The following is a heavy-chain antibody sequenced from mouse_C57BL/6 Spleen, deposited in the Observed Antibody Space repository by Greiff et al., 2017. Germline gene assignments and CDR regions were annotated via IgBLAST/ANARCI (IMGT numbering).Heavy chain of an antibody. CDR2: INPNNGGT. V-gene: IGHV1-18*01. J-gene: IGHJ3*01. CDR3: ARRNRWAWFAY. CDR1: GYTFTDYN. Sequence: VQLQQSGPELVKPGASVKIPCKASGYTFTDYNMDWVKQSHGKSLEWIGDINPNNGGTIYNQKFKGKATLTVDKSSSTAYMELRSLTSEDTAVYYCARRNRWAWFAYWGQGTLVTVSA. D-gene: IGHD4-1*01.